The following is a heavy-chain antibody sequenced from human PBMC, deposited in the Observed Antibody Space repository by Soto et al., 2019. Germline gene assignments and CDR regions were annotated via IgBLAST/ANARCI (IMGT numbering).Heavy chain of an antibody. D-gene: IGHD3-10*01. V-gene: IGHV4-34*01. Sequence: SETLSLTCTVSGGSISSYYWSWIRQPPGKGLEWIGEINHSGSTNYNPSLKSRVTISVDTSKNQFSLKLSSVTAADTAVYYCALNGDPRYGFDPWGQGTLVTVSS. CDR3: ALNGDPRYGFDP. CDR2: INHSGST. CDR1: GGSISSYY. J-gene: IGHJ5*02.